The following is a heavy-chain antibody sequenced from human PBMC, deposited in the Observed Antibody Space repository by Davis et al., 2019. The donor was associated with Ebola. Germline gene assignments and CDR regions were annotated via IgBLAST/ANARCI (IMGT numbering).Heavy chain of an antibody. Sequence: GSLRLSCTVSGGSISSYYWSWIRQPPRKGMEWIGYVYYSWSTNYNPSLKSRVTISVETSKNQFSLKLSSVTAADTAVYYCARAYSSTWSRSFDIWGQGTMVTVSS. V-gene: IGHV4-59*01. CDR3: ARAYSSTWSRSFDI. CDR2: VYYSWST. CDR1: GGSISSYY. D-gene: IGHD6-13*01. J-gene: IGHJ3*02.